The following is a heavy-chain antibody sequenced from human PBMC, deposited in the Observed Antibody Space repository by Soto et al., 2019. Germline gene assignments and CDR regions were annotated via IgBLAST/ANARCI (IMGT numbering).Heavy chain of an antibody. Sequence: SETLSLTCTVSGGSISSYYWSWIRQPPGKGLEWIGYIYYSGSTNYNPSLKSRVTISVDTSKNQFSLKLSSVTAADTAVYYCAGSRVGATSTYYYYYYGMDVWGQGTTVTVSS. V-gene: IGHV4-59*12. J-gene: IGHJ6*02. CDR3: AGSRVGATSTYYYYYYGMDV. CDR2: IYYSGST. D-gene: IGHD1-26*01. CDR1: GGSISSYY.